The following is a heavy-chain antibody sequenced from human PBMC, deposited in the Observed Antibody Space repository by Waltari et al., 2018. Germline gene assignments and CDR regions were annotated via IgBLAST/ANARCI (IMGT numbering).Heavy chain of an antibody. CDR2: AYGRATT. CDR3: ARGGLRYYDSGGQLYNWFGP. CDR1: NGPINNFY. Sequence: QVQLQESGPGLVKPSETLSLTCTVPNGPINNFYWRWIRQPSGMGLRWVGYAYGRATTSYNPSRKIRVTISVDTSKNQFSLKLTAVTSADTATYYCARGGLRYYDSGGQLYNWFGPWGQGIMVSVSS. V-gene: IGHV4-59*01. D-gene: IGHD3-10*01. J-gene: IGHJ5*02.